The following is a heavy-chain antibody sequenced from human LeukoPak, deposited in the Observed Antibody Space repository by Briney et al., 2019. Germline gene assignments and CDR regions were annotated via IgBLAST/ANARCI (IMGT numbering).Heavy chain of an antibody. Sequence: SETLSLTCTVSGGSISSYYWSWIRQPPGKGLEWIGHIYGSGSTNYNPSLKSRVTLSVDTSKNQFSLKLSSVTAADTAVYYCARETTVTNAFDIWGQGTMVTVSS. CDR1: GGSISSYY. V-gene: IGHV4-59*12. J-gene: IGHJ3*02. CDR2: IYGSGST. CDR3: ARETTVTNAFDI. D-gene: IGHD4-17*01.